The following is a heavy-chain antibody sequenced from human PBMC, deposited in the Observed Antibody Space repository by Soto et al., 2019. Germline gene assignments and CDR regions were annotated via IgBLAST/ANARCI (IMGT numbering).Heavy chain of an antibody. V-gene: IGHV3-23*01. CDR1: GFSFSSYD. Sequence: EVHLLESGGVLGQPGWSLRLSCAASGFSFSSYDMSWVRQGPGKGLEWVSAISASGRSTYYADSAKGRFTISRDNSKNTLFLQMNSLRADDTAVYYCAKRFSEYQGVDQWGQGTLVTVSS. CDR3: AKRFSEYQGVDQ. D-gene: IGHD2-2*01. CDR2: ISASGRST. J-gene: IGHJ5*02.